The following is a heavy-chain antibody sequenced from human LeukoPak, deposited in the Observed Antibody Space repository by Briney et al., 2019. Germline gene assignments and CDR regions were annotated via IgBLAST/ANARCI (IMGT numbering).Heavy chain of an antibody. J-gene: IGHJ3*02. CDR1: GGSISSSSYY. Sequence: PSETLSLTCTVSGGSISSSSYYWGWIRQPPGKGLEWIWSIYYSGSTYYNPSLKSRVTISVDTSKNQFSLKLSSVTAADTAVYYCASHSLHLAGTRRNAFDIWGQGTMVTVSS. CDR3: ASHSLHLAGTRRNAFDI. V-gene: IGHV4-39*01. D-gene: IGHD6-19*01. CDR2: IYYSGST.